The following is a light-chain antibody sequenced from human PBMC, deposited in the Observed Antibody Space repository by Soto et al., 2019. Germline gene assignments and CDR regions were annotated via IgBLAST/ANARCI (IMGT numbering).Light chain of an antibody. V-gene: IGKV3-20*01. J-gene: IGKJ1*01. Sequence: EIVLTQSPGTLSLSPGEGDTLSCRASQSVSSTYIAWYQQKPGQAPGLLIYGTSTRATGIPDRFRGSGSGTDFTLTVSRLEPEDFAVYFCQQYYVSPWTFGQGTRVEIK. CDR2: GTS. CDR3: QQYYVSPWT. CDR1: QSVSSTY.